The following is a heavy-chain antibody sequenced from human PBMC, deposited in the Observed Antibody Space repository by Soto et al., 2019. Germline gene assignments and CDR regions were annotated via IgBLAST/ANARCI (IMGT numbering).Heavy chain of an antibody. J-gene: IGHJ4*02. CDR3: ASGYYLRALDY. D-gene: IGHD3-22*01. V-gene: IGHV4-34*01. CDR2: INHSGST. Sequence: PSETLSLTCAVYGGSFSDYYWTWIRQPPGKGLEWIGEINHSGSTNYNPSLKSRVTISVDTSKNQFSLKLSSVTAADTAVYYCASGYYLRALDYWGQGTLVTVSS. CDR1: GGSFSDYY.